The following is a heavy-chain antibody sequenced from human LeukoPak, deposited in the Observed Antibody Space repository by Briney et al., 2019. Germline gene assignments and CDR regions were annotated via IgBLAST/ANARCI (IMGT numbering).Heavy chain of an antibody. CDR2: ISAYNGNT. CDR3: ARTRVVVAPVAFDI. J-gene: IGHJ3*02. CDR1: GYTFTSYG. V-gene: IGHV1-18*01. D-gene: IGHD2-15*01. Sequence: ASVKVSCKASGYTFTSYGISWVRQAPGQGLEWMGWISAYNGNTNYAQELQGRVTMTTDTSTSTAYMELRSLRSDDTAVYYCARTRVVVAPVAFDIWGQGTMVTVSS.